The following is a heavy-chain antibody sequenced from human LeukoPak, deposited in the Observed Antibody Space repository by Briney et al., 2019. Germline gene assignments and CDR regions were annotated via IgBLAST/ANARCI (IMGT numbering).Heavy chain of an antibody. CDR3: ARVRGAYCGGDCYNPTIFDY. Sequence: PSETLSLTCTVSGGSISSSSYYWGWIRQPPGKGLEWIGEINHSGSTYYNPSLKSRVTISVDRSKNQFSLKLSSVTAADTAVYYCARVRGAYCGGDCYNPTIFDYWGQGTLVTVSS. V-gene: IGHV4-39*07. CDR1: GGSISSSSYY. CDR2: INHSGST. J-gene: IGHJ4*02. D-gene: IGHD2-21*01.